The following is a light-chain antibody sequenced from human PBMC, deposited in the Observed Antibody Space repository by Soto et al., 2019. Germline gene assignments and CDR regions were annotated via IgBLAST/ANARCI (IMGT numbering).Light chain of an antibody. CDR3: CSYVGATTYV. Sequence: QSVLTQPASVSGSPGQSITISCTLTSITVGGFNVVSWYQQHPGKAPKVIIYEGIKRPSGISNRFSGSNSGSTASLTISGLQAEDEADYYCCSYVGATTYVFGTGTKVTVL. J-gene: IGLJ1*01. V-gene: IGLV2-23*01. CDR2: EGI. CDR1: SITVGGFNV.